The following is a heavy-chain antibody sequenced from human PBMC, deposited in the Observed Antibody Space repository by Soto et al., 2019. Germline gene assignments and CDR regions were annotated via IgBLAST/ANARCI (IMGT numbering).Heavy chain of an antibody. CDR1: GGSISSYY. V-gene: IGHV4-59*08. J-gene: IGHJ4*02. CDR2: IYYSGST. Sequence: PSETLSLTCTVSGGSISSYYWSWIRQPPGKGLEWIGYIYYSGSTNYNPSLKSRVTISVDTSKNQFSLKLSSVTAADTAVYYCAVIGMAAAVQILFDYWGQGTLVTVSS. D-gene: IGHD6-13*01. CDR3: AVIGMAAAVQILFDY.